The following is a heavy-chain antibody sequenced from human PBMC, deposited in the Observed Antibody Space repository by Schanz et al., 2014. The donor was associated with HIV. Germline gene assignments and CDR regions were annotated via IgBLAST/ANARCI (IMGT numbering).Heavy chain of an antibody. CDR2: IWYDGSNE. D-gene: IGHD6-13*01. CDR1: GFTFRSYG. Sequence: QVQLVESGGGVVQPGRSLRLSCAASGFTFRSYGMHWVRQAPGKGLEWVALIWYDGSNEIYADSVKGRFTISRDNSKNTLYLQMNSLRPEDTAVYYCARGQPLVQRWFDPWGQGTLVTVSS. CDR3: ARGQPLVQRWFDP. V-gene: IGHV3-33*01. J-gene: IGHJ5*02.